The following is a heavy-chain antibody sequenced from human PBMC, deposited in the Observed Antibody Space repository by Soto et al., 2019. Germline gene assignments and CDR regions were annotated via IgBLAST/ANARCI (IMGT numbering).Heavy chain of an antibody. D-gene: IGHD1-26*01. V-gene: IGHV3-30-3*01. CDR2: ISYDGSNK. CDR1: GFTFSSYA. CDR3: ARRGGSGSYAEYFQH. J-gene: IGHJ1*01. Sequence: GGSLRLSCAASGFTFSSYAMHWVRQAPGKGLEWVAVISYDGSNKYYADSVKGRFTISRDNSKNTLYLQMNSLRAEDTAVYYCARRGGSGSYAEYFQHWGQGTLVTVSS.